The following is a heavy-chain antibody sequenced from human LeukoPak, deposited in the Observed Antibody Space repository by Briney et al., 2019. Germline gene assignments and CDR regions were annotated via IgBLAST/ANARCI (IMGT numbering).Heavy chain of an antibody. CDR3: ARDYSYGSNWFDP. D-gene: IGHD5-18*01. J-gene: IGHJ5*02. V-gene: IGHV3-74*01. CDR2: ITSDGITT. Sequence: GGSLRLSCAASGFTSSTYWMHWVRHAPGKGLVWVSRITSDGITTTYADSVKGRFTISRNNAKNTLYLQMNSLRAEDTAVYYCARDYSYGSNWFDPWGQGTLVTVSS. CDR1: GFTSSTYW.